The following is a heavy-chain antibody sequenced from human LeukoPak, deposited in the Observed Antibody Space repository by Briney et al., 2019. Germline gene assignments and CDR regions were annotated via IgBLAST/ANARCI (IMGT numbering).Heavy chain of an antibody. CDR3: AREVRYYYDSSGSPYYYYGMDV. J-gene: IGHJ6*02. Sequence: GGSLRLSCAASGFTFSSYWMHWVRQAPGKGLVWVSRINSDGSSTSYADSVKGRFTIPRDNAKNTLYLQMNSLRAEDTAVYYCAREVRYYYDSSGSPYYYYGMDVWGQGTTVTVSS. CDR1: GFTFSSYW. V-gene: IGHV3-74*01. CDR2: INSDGSST. D-gene: IGHD3-22*01.